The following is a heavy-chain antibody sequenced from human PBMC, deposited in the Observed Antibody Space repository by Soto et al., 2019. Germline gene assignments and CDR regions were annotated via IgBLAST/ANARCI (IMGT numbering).Heavy chain of an antibody. CDR3: AKGSCSGGSCRYYFDY. D-gene: IGHD2-15*01. V-gene: IGHV3-23*01. CDR2: ISGSGGST. CDR1: GFTFSSYA. Sequence: PGGSLRLSCAASGFTFSSYAMSWVRQAPGKGLEWVSAISGSGGSTYYADSVKGRFTISRDNSKNTLYLQMNSLRAEDTAVYYCAKGSCSGGSCRYYFDYWGQGTLVTVSS. J-gene: IGHJ4*02.